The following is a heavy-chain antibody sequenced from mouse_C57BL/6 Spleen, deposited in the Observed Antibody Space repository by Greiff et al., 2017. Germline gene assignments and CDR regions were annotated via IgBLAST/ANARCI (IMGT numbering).Heavy chain of an antibody. J-gene: IGHJ4*01. CDR3: ARAYSAMDY. CDR1: GYTFTSYW. Sequence: VQLQQPGAELVKPGASVKLSCKASGYTFTSYWMHWVKQRPGRGLEWIGRIDPNSGGTKYNEKFKTKATLTVDNTSRIVYMQLSSLTAEDSAVYYCARAYSAMDYWGQGTSVTVSS. V-gene: IGHV1-72*01. CDR2: IDPNSGGT.